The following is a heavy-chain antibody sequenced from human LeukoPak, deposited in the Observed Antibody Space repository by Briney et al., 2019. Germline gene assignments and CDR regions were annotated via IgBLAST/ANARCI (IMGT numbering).Heavy chain of an antibody. CDR3: ASPALSTGVKYSYGPFDY. CDR1: GVSISSSSYY. D-gene: IGHD5-18*01. J-gene: IGHJ4*02. Sequence: PSETLSLTCTVSGVSISSSSYYWGWIRQPPGKGLEWIGSIYYSGSTYYNPSLKSRVTISVDTSKNQFSLKLSSVTAADTAVYYCASPALSTGVKYSYGPFDYWGQRTLVTVSS. V-gene: IGHV4-39*01. CDR2: IYYSGST.